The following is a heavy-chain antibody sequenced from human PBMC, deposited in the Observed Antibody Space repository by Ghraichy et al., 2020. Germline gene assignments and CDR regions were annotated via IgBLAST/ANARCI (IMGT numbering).Heavy chain of an antibody. CDR3: ARVRWFADQIYFDY. V-gene: IGHV3-7*01. CDR2: IKQDGSEK. CDR1: GFSFSSYW. Sequence: GGSLRLSCAASGFSFSSYWMTWVRQAPGKGLEWVANIKQDGSEKYYVASVRGRFTISRDNAKNSLYLQMNSLRAEDTAVYYCARVRWFADQIYFDYWGQGTLVTVSS. D-gene: IGHD3-10*01. J-gene: IGHJ4*02.